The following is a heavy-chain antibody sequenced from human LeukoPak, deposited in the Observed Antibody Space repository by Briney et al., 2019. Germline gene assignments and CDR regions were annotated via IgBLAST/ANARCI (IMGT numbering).Heavy chain of an antibody. D-gene: IGHD2-2*01. Sequence: SETLSLTCAVYGGSFSGYYWSWIRQPPGKGLEWIGEINHSGSTNYNPSLKSRVTISVDTSKNQFSLKLSSVTAADTAVYYCASPYCSSTSCYSRGFDYWGQGTLVTVSS. CDR2: INHSGST. CDR1: GGSFSGYY. J-gene: IGHJ4*02. CDR3: ASPYCSSTSCYSRGFDY. V-gene: IGHV4-34*01.